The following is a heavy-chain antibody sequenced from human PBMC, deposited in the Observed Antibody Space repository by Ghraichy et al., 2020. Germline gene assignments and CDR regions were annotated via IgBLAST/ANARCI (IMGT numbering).Heavy chain of an antibody. CDR2: ISSINNYI. CDR1: GFTFSSYS. CDR3: AREADITSDSGSPIGSWFEP. V-gene: IGHV3-21*01. D-gene: IGHD3-10*01. Sequence: GGSLRLSCAASGFTFSSYSINWVRQAPGKGLEWVSSISSINNYIYYADSVKGRFTISRDNAKNSLYLQMNSLRAEDTAVYYCAREADITSDSGSPIGSWFEPWGHGTLVTVSS. J-gene: IGHJ5*02.